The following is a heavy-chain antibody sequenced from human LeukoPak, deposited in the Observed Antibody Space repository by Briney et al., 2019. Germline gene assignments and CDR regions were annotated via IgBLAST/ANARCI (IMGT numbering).Heavy chain of an antibody. CDR1: GFTFSSYG. CDR3: ARDVVAATPYFDY. V-gene: IGHV3-30*03. CDR2: ISYDGSNK. J-gene: IGHJ4*02. D-gene: IGHD2-15*01. Sequence: GGSLRLSCAASGFTFSSYGMHWVRQAPGKGLEWVAVISYDGSNKYYADSVKGRFTISRDNSKNTLYLQMNSLRAEDTAVYYCARDVVAATPYFDYWGQGTLVTVSS.